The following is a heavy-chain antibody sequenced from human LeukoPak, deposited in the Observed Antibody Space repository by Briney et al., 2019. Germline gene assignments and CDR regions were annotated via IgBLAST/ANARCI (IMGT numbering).Heavy chain of an antibody. J-gene: IGHJ4*02. Sequence: GGSLRLSCAASGFTFSSYSMNWVRQAPGKGLEWVSSISSSSSSIYYADSVKGRFTISRDNAKNSLYLQMNSLRAEDTAVYYCARRVIVVGLDYWGQGTLVTVSS. V-gene: IGHV3-21*01. CDR1: GFTFSSYS. CDR3: ARRVIVVGLDY. CDR2: ISSSSSSI. D-gene: IGHD3-22*01.